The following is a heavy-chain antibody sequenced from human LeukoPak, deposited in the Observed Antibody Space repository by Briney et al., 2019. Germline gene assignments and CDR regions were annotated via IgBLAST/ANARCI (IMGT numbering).Heavy chain of an antibody. J-gene: IGHJ4*02. CDR1: GFTVSSNY. D-gene: IGHD3-3*01. V-gene: IGHV3-53*01. Sequence: PGGSLRLSCAASGFTVSSNYMSWVRQAPGKGLEWVSVIYSGGSTYYADSVKGRFTISRDNSKNTLYLQMNSLRAEDTAVYYCARERYDFWSGYSYYFDYGGQGTLVTVS. CDR2: IYSGGST. CDR3: ARERYDFWSGYSYYFDY.